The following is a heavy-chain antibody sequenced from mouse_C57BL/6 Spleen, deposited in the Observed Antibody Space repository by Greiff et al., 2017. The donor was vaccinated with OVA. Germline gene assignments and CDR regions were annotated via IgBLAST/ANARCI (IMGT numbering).Heavy chain of an antibody. CDR1: GFTFSDYG. CDR2: ISSGSSTI. J-gene: IGHJ4*01. CDR3: ASYYNYAMDY. D-gene: IGHD2-12*01. Sequence: EVQLVESGGGLVKPGGSLKLSCAASGFTFSDYGMHWVRQAPEKGLEWVAYISSGSSTIYYADTVKGRFTISRDNAKNTLFLQMTSLRSEDTAMYYCASYYNYAMDYWGQGTSVTVSS. V-gene: IGHV5-17*01.